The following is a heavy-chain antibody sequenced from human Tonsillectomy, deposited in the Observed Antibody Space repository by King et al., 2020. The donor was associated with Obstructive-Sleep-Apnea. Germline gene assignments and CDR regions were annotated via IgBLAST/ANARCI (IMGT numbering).Heavy chain of an antibody. D-gene: IGHD3-22*01. CDR1: GFTFSSYA. Sequence: VQLVESGGGLVQPGGSLRLSCAASGFTFSSYAMHWVRQAPGKGLEYVSSISSNGGSTYYANSVKGRFTISRDNSKNTLYLQMGSLRAEDMAVYYCARALYDSSGHDAFDIWGQGTMDTVSS. CDR2: ISSNGGST. J-gene: IGHJ3*02. CDR3: ARALYDSSGHDAFDI. V-gene: IGHV3-64*01.